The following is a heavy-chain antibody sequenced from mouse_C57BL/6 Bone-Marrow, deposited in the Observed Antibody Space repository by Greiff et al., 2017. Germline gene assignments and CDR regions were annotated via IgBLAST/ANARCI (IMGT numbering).Heavy chain of an antibody. D-gene: IGHD1-1*01. CDR2: IDPEDGDT. J-gene: IGHJ2*01. Sequence: VQLQQSGAELVRPGASVKLSCTASGFNIKDYYMPWVQQRPDQGLEWVGRIDPEDGDTEYAPKVQGKATMTADTSSNTAYLQLSSRTSEDTAVYYCTTQGGRYGSSDEDYWGQGTTLTVSS. V-gene: IGHV14-1*01. CDR1: GFNIKDYY. CDR3: TTQGGRYGSSDEDY.